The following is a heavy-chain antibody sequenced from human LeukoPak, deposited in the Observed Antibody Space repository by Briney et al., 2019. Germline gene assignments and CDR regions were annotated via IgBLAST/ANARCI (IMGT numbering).Heavy chain of an antibody. CDR1: GYTFTSYY. Sequence: ASVKVSCKASGYTFTSYYMHWVRQAPGQGLEWMGIINPSGGSTSYAQKFQGRVTMTRDTSTSTVYMELSSLRSEDTAVYYCARERSGYYYDSSGYPPSYWGQGTLVTVSS. CDR2: INPSGGST. D-gene: IGHD3-22*01. J-gene: IGHJ4*02. V-gene: IGHV1-46*01. CDR3: ARERSGYYYDSSGYPPSY.